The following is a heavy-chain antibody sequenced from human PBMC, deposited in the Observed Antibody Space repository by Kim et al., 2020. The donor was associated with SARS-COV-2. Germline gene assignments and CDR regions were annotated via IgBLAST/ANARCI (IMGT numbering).Heavy chain of an antibody. CDR1: GFTFSSNW. CDR2: ILQDGSEK. CDR3: ARDYSGSYVY. Sequence: GGSLRLSCAASGFTFSSNWMTWVRQAPGKGLEWVAHILQDGSEKYYVDSVKGRFTISRDNTKNSLYLQMNSLRAEDTAVYFCARDYSGSYVYWGQGTLVTVSS. J-gene: IGHJ4*02. V-gene: IGHV3-7*03. D-gene: IGHD6-19*01.